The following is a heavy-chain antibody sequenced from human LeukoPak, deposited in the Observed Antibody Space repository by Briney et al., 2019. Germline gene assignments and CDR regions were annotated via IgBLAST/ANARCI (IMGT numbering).Heavy chain of an antibody. CDR3: ARTRSSSSSWYGQFDY. Sequence: ASVKVSCKASGYTFTSYAVHWVRQAPGQRLEWMGWINAGNGNTKYSQEFQGRVTITADKSTSTAYMELSSLRSEDTAVYYCARTRSSSSSWYGQFDYWGQGTLVTVSS. CDR1: GYTFTSYA. V-gene: IGHV1-3*03. D-gene: IGHD6-13*01. J-gene: IGHJ4*02. CDR2: INAGNGNT.